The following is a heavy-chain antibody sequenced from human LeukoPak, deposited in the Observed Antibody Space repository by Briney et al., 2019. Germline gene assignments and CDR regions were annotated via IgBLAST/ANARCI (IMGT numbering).Heavy chain of an antibody. Sequence: GGSLRLSCAASGFTFSSYAMSWVRQAPGKGLEWVSAISGSGGSTYYADSVKGRFTISRDNSKNTLYLQMNSLRAEDTAVYYCAKDSYSSSWYSFDAFDIWGQGTMVTVSS. CDR3: AKDSYSSSWYSFDAFDI. V-gene: IGHV3-23*01. CDR2: ISGSGGST. J-gene: IGHJ3*02. D-gene: IGHD6-13*01. CDR1: GFTFSSYA.